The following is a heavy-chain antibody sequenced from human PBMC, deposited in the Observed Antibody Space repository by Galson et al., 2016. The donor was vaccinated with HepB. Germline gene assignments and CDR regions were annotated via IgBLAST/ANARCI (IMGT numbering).Heavy chain of an antibody. CDR3: ARYSRGYFYGMDI. J-gene: IGHJ6*02. Sequence: SCKVSGGAFAGYAMTWVRQAPRQGLGWMGNFITLFGTPHYAQNLRGRVTMTADESTSTVYMELSNLRSEDTAVYYCARYSRGYFYGMDIWGQGTTVTVSS. CDR1: GGAFAGYA. V-gene: IGHV1-69*15. D-gene: IGHD3-9*01. CDR2: FITLFGTP.